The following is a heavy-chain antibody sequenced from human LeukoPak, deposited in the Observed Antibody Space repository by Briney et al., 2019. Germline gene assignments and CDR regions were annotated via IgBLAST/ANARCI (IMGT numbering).Heavy chain of an antibody. CDR2: ISSSSSYI. V-gene: IGHV3-21*01. Sequence: KSGGSLRLSCAASGFTFSSYSMNWVRQAPGKGLEWVSSISSSSSYIYYADSVKGRFTISRDNAKNSLYLQMNSLRAEDTAVYYCARGRTDYGDFYFDYWGQGTLVTVSS. J-gene: IGHJ4*02. CDR1: GFTFSSYS. CDR3: ARGRTDYGDFYFDY. D-gene: IGHD4-17*01.